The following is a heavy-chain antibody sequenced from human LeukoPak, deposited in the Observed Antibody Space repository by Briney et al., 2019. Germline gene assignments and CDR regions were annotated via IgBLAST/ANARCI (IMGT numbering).Heavy chain of an antibody. CDR1: GGSSSGYY. CDR2: INHSGST. Sequence: KPSETLSLTCAVYGGSSSGYYWSWIRQPPGKGLEWIGEINHSGSTNYNPSLKSRVTISVDTSKNQFSLKLSSVTAADTAVYYCARVVATFDYWGQGTLVTVSS. CDR3: ARVVATFDY. J-gene: IGHJ4*02. V-gene: IGHV4-34*01. D-gene: IGHD5-12*01.